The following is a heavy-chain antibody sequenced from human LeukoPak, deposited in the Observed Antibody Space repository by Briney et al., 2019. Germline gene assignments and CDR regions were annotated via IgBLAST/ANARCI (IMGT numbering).Heavy chain of an antibody. Sequence: SETLSLTCTVSGGSISSYYWSWIRQPPGKGLEWIGYIYYSGSTNYNPSLKSRVTISVDTSKNQFSLKLSSVTAADTAVYYCARHIGRMEGIAVTGSFDYWAREPRSPSPQ. CDR3: ARHIGRMEGIAVTGSFDY. CDR2: IYYSGST. CDR1: GGSISSYY. D-gene: IGHD6-19*01. J-gene: IGHJ4*02. V-gene: IGHV4-59*08.